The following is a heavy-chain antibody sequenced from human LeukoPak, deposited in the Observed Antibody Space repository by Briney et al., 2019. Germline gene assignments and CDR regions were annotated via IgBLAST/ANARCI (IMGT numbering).Heavy chain of an antibody. CDR3: ARDYGEYAGDMYYYYYMDV. V-gene: IGHV4-61*02. J-gene: IGHJ6*03. D-gene: IGHD4-17*01. CDR1: GGSISSGSYY. CDR2: IYTSGST. Sequence: SETLSLTCTVSGGSISSGSYYWSWIRQPAGKGLEWIGRIYTSGSTNYNPSLKSRVTISVDTSKNQFSLKLSSVTAADTAVYYCARDYGEYAGDMYYYYYMDVWGKGTTVTISS.